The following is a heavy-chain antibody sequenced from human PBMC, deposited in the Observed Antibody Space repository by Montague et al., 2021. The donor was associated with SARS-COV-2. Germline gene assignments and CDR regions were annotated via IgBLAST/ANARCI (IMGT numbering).Heavy chain of an antibody. Sequence: SETLPLTCTVSGGSISSTSYYWGWIRQPPGKGLEWIGSIYYSGSTYYNPSLKSRVTISVDTSKNQFSLKLSSVTAADTAVYYCVRQPGQWLPREWFWFDPWGQGTLVTVSS. V-gene: IGHV4-39*01. CDR3: VRQPGQWLPREWFWFDP. D-gene: IGHD6-19*01. CDR1: GGSISSTSYY. CDR2: IYYSGST. J-gene: IGHJ5*02.